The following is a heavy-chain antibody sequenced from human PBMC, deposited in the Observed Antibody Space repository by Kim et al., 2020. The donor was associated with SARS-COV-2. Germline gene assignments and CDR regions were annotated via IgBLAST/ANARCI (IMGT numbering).Heavy chain of an antibody. Sequence: SVKVSCKASGGTFSSYAISWVRQAPGQGLEWMGRIIPILGMANYAQKFQGRVTITADKSTSTAYMELSSLRSADTAVYYCANNNDYYDSSGPWGQGTLVTVTS. J-gene: IGHJ5*02. CDR2: IIPILGMA. D-gene: IGHD3-22*01. V-gene: IGHV1-69*04. CDR1: GGTFSSYA. CDR3: ANNNDYYDSSGP.